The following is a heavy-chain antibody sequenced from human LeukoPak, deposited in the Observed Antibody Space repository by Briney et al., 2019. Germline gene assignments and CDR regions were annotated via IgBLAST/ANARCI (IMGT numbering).Heavy chain of an antibody. J-gene: IGHJ4*02. CDR1: GFTFSSYA. D-gene: IGHD2-2*01. Sequence: GGSLRLSCAASGFTFSSYAMSWVRQAPGKGLEWVSAISGSGGSTYYADSVKGRFTISRDNSKNTLYLQMNSLRAEDTAVYYCAKGKDIVVVPAAYFDYWGQGTLVTVSS. CDR3: AKGKDIVVVPAAYFDY. V-gene: IGHV3-23*01. CDR2: ISGSGGST.